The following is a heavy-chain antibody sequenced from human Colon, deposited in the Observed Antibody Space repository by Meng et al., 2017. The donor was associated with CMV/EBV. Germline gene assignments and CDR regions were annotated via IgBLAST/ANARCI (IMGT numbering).Heavy chain of an antibody. CDR1: GFTFSNYA. CDR3: ARIHYDSWSAYYRDY. V-gene: IGHV3-7*01. Sequence: GESLKISCAASGFTFSNYAMSWVRQAPGKGLQWVANIKQDGSEKYYVDSVKGRFTASRDNARNSLYLQMNSLRAEDTAVYYCARIHYDSWSAYYRDYWGQGALVTGLL. D-gene: IGHD3-3*01. CDR2: IKQDGSEK. J-gene: IGHJ4*02.